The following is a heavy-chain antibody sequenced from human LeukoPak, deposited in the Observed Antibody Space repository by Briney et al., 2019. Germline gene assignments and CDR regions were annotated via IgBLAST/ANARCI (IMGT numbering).Heavy chain of an antibody. CDR3: ARDISSYGSGYYFDY. CDR2: INLSGGGT. D-gene: IGHD3-10*01. J-gene: IGHJ4*02. CDR1: GYTFTSYY. Sequence: ASVKVSCKASGYTFTSYYMHWVRQAPGQGLEWMGIINLSGGGTSYAQKFQGRVTMTRDTSTSTVYMELSSLRSEDTAVYYCARDISSYGSGYYFDYWGQGTLVTVSS. V-gene: IGHV1-46*01.